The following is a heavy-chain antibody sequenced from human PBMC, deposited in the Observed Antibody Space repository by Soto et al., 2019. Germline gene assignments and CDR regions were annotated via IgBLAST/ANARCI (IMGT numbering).Heavy chain of an antibody. D-gene: IGHD2-15*01. CDR1: GFSLTTSGVA. J-gene: IGHJ4*02. CDR2: IYWDDDK. CDR3: AHRLGFCSGGSCYGFDY. V-gene: IGHV2-5*02. Sequence: SGPTLVNPTQTLTLTCTFSGFSLTTSGVAVGWIRQPPGKALEWLALIYWDDDKRYSPSLKSRLTITKDTSKNQVVLTMTNMDPVDTATYYCAHRLGFCSGGSCYGFDYWGQGTLVTVSS.